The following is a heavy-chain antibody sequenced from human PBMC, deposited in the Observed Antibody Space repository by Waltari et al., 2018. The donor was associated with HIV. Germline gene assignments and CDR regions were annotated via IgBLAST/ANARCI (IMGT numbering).Heavy chain of an antibody. V-gene: IGHV4-31*03. CDR1: GGSISSCCYS. D-gene: IGHD4-17*01. J-gene: IGHJ4*02. Sequence: QVQLQESGPGLVKTSQTLSRTCTVSGGSISSCCYSWRWIRQHPGKGLGWIGYIYSSGSTYYNPSLKSRVTISVDTSKNQFSLKLSSVTAADTAVYYCARVGYGGNSGYPLFDYWGQGTLVTVSS. CDR2: IYSSGST. CDR3: ARVGYGGNSGYPLFDY.